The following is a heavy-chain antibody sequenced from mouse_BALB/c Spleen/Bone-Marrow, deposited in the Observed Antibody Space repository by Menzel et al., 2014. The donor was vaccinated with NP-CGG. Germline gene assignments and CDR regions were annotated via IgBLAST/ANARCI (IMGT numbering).Heavy chain of an antibody. D-gene: IGHD2-4*01. CDR3: ARDDYDDYYAMDY. CDR2: IDPANGNT. V-gene: IGHV14-3*02. Sequence: VQLKDSGAELVKPGASVKLSCTASGFNIKDTYMHWVKQRPEQGLEWIGRIDPANGNTKYDPKFQDKATITTDTSSNTAYLQLSSLTSEDTAVYYCARDDYDDYYAMDYWGQGTSVTVPS. J-gene: IGHJ4*01. CDR1: GFNIKDTY.